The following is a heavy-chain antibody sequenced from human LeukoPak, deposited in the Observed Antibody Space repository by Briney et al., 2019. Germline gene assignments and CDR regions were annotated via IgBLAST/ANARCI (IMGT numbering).Heavy chain of an antibody. J-gene: IGHJ4*02. V-gene: IGHV4-4*07. CDR1: GGSISSYY. CDR2: IYTGGST. CDR3: ARSYYYGSGSYFH. D-gene: IGHD3-10*01. Sequence: PSETLSLTCTVSGGSISSYYWSWIRQLAGKGLEWIGRIYTGGSTNYNPSLKSRVTISVDTSKNQFSLKLNSVTATDTAVYYCARSYYYGSGSYFHWGQGTMVTVSS.